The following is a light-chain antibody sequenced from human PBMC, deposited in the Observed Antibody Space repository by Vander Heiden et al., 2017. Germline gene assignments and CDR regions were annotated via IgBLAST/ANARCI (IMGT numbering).Light chain of an antibody. J-gene: IGLJ1*01. CDR3: SSYKSSSTRYV. CDR1: SSDVGGYNY. V-gene: IGLV2-14*01. CDR2: DVS. Sequence: QSALTQPASVSGSPGQSITISCTGTSSDVGGYNYVSWYQQHPGKAPKLMMYDVSNRPSGVSNRFSGSKSGNTASLSITGLQAEEEADYYCSSYKSSSTRYVFGDGTKVTVL.